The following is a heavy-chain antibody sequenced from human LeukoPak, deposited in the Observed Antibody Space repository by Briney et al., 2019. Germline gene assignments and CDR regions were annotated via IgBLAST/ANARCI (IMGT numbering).Heavy chain of an antibody. J-gene: IGHJ4*02. CDR3: ARGGIDSSSWRRPFDY. CDR2: IYYSGST. Sequence: PSETLSLTCTVSGGSISSYYWSWIRQSPGKGLEWIGYIYYSGSTNYNPSLKSRVTMSIDTSKNQFSLKLSSVTAADTAVYYCARGGIDSSSWRRPFDYWGQGTLVTVSS. CDR1: GGSISSYY. D-gene: IGHD6-13*01. V-gene: IGHV4-59*01.